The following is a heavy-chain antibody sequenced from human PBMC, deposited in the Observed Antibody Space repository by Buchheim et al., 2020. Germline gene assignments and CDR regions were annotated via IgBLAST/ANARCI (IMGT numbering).Heavy chain of an antibody. J-gene: IGHJ4*02. D-gene: IGHD4-11*01. CDR3: ARQSNGNLFDY. Sequence: QLQLQESGPGLVKPSETLSLTCTVSGGSISSSSYYWGWIRQPPGKGLEWIGRIYYSGRPYYNPSLKSRVPISLDTSKNQFSLKLSSVTAADTAVYYCARQSNGNLFDYWGQGTL. CDR2: IYYSGRP. V-gene: IGHV4-39*01. CDR1: GGSISSSSYY.